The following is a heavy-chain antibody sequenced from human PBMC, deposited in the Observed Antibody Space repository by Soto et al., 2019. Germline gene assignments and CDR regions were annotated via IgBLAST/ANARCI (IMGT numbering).Heavy chain of an antibody. Sequence: SETLPLTCAFYGLSFIGYYWILIRQPPGKGLEWIGEINHSGSTNYNPSLKSRVTISVDTSKNQFSLKLSSVTAADTAVYYCARVGRGYSGHNDYWGQGTLVTVSS. CDR2: INHSGST. J-gene: IGHJ4*02. V-gene: IGHV4-34*01. CDR3: ARVGRGYSGHNDY. D-gene: IGHD5-12*01. CDR1: GLSFIGYY.